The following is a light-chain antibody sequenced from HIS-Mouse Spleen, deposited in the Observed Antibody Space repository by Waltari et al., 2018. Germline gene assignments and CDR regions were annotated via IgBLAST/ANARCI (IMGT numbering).Light chain of an antibody. J-gene: IGLJ2*01. CDR1: KLGDKY. V-gene: IGLV3-1*01. CDR3: QAWDSSYSV. Sequence: SYELTQPPSVSVSPGQTASITCSGDKLGDKYACWYQQKPGQSPVLVIYQDSKRPSGIPERFSGSNSGNTATLTISGTQAMDEADYYCQAWDSSYSVFGGGTKL. CDR2: QDS.